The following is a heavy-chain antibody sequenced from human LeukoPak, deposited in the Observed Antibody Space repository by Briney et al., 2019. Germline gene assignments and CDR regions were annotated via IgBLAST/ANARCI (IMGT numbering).Heavy chain of an antibody. D-gene: IGHD3-16*01. CDR1: GGSISGYY. Sequence: KPSETLSLTCTVSGGSISGYYWGWIRQPPGKGLEFIGYIYYSGSTDYNPSLKSRVTMAVDTSKNQFSLKLSSVTAADTAVYYCARGAVKIRGGWYFDYWGQGTLVTVSS. V-gene: IGHV4-59*01. CDR2: IYYSGST. CDR3: ARGAVKIRGGWYFDY. J-gene: IGHJ4*02.